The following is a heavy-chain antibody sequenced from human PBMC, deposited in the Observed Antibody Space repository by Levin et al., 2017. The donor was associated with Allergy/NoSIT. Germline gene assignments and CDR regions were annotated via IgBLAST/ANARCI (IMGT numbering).Heavy chain of an antibody. CDR2: ISSSSSYI. D-gene: IGHD1/OR15-1a*01. CDR1: GFTFSSYS. Sequence: GGSLRLSCAASGFTFSSYSMNWVRQAPGKGLEWVSSISSSSSYIYYADSVKGRFTISRDNAKNSLYLQMNSLRAEDTAVYYCARDGFTRTAYYYGMDVWGQGTTVTVSS. CDR3: ARDGFTRTAYYYGMDV. V-gene: IGHV3-21*01. J-gene: IGHJ6*02.